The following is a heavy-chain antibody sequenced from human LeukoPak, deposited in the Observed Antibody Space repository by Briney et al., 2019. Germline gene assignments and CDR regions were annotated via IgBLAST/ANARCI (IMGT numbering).Heavy chain of an antibody. J-gene: IGHJ4*02. CDR3: AKDWSSTDY. CDR1: GFTFSSYA. V-gene: IGHV3-23*01. D-gene: IGHD1-26*01. Sequence: GGSLRLSCAASGFTFSSYAMSWVRQAPGKGLEWVSGISGSGGSKYYADTVKGGFTISRENYKKTVYMQMNRQRDEDTAVYYCAKDWSSTDYWGQGTLVTVSS. CDR2: ISGSGGSK.